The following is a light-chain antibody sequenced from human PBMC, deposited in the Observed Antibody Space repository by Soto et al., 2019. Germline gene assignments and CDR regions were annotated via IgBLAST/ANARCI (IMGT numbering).Light chain of an antibody. CDR3: QQYNNWPRT. CDR1: QSVSSN. V-gene: IGKV3-15*01. CDR2: GAS. J-gene: IGKJ1*01. Sequence: EIVMTQSPATLSVSPGERATPSCRASQSVSSNSAWYQQKPGQAPRLLIYGASTRATGIPARFSGSGSGTEFTLTISSLQSEDFAVYYCQQYNNWPRTFGQGTKVDIK.